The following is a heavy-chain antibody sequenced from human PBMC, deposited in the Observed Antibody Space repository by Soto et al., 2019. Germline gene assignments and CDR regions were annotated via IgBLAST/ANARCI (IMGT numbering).Heavy chain of an antibody. CDR3: AKDLIGYFRPMDV. J-gene: IGHJ6*02. Sequence: PGGSLRLSCAASGVSFSSYAMSGVRQNPGKGLEWVSAIGGGGGTTYYADSVKGRFTISRDNSESTLYLQMNSLRAEDTALYYCAKDLIGYFRPMDVWGQGTTVTVSS. V-gene: IGHV3-23*01. D-gene: IGHD2-8*01. CDR1: GVSFSSYA. CDR2: IGGGGGTT.